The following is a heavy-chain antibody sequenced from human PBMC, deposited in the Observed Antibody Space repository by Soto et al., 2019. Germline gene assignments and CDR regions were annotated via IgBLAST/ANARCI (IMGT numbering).Heavy chain of an antibody. D-gene: IGHD1-26*01. Sequence: QVTLKESGPTLVKPTQTLTLTCTFSGFSLTTSEVGVGWIRQPPGKALEWLALIYWDDEKLFSPSLRTRLTTAKDTSKNQVVLKMINMDPMDTDTYFCARARGEQLRAFDVWGQGTMVTVSS. CDR3: ARARGEQLRAFDV. CDR2: IYWDDEK. V-gene: IGHV2-5*02. J-gene: IGHJ3*01. CDR1: GFSLTTSEVG.